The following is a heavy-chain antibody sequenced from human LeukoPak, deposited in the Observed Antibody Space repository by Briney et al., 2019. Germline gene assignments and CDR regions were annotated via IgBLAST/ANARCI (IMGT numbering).Heavy chain of an antibody. CDR3: ARVSWAADGTFRWYFDL. CDR2: MNPNSGNT. V-gene: IGHV1-8*01. D-gene: IGHD6-13*01. Sequence: ASVKVSCKASGYTFTSYDINWVRQATGQGLEWMGWMNPNSGNTGYAQKFQGRVTMTRNTSISTAYMELSSLRSEDTAVYYCARVSWAADGTFRWYFDLWGRGTLVTVSS. CDR1: GYTFTSYD. J-gene: IGHJ2*01.